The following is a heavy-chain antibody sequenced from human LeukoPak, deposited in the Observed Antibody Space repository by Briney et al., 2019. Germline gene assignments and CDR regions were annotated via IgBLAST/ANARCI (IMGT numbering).Heavy chain of an antibody. CDR3: ARTNYGDYVLGAAFDI. Sequence: PSQTLSLTCAVSGGSISSGGYSWSWIRQPPGKGLECIGYIYHSGSTYYNPSLKSRVTISVDRSKNQFSLKLSSVTAADTAVYYCARTNYGDYVLGAAFDIWGQGTMVTVSS. CDR2: IYHSGST. CDR1: GGSISSGGYS. J-gene: IGHJ3*02. D-gene: IGHD4-17*01. V-gene: IGHV4-30-2*01.